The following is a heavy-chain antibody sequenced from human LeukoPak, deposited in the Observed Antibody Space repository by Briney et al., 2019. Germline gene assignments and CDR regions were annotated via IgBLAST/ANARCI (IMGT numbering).Heavy chain of an antibody. CDR2: IYYSGST. J-gene: IGHJ4*02. D-gene: IGHD6-13*01. Sequence: PSETLSLTCTVSGGSISSFYWSWIWQPPGKGLEWIGYIYYSGSTNYNPSLKSRVTISVDTSKNQFSLKLSSVTAADTAVYYCARHYRNLVYSIGYWGQGTLVTVSS. CDR3: ARHYRNLVYSIGY. CDR1: GGSISSFY. V-gene: IGHV4-59*01.